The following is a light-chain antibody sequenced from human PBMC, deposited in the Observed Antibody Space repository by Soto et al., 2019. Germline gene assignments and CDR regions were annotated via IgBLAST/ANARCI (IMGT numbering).Light chain of an antibody. V-gene: IGLV1-44*01. CDR3: AAWDDSLNV. J-gene: IGLJ1*01. Sequence: VLTQPPSASGTPGRRVTISCSGSSSNIGSNTVNWYQQLPGTAPKLLIYSNNQRPSGVPDRFSGSKSGTSASLAISGLQSEDEADYYCAAWDDSLNVFGPGTKVTVL. CDR2: SNN. CDR1: SSNIGSNT.